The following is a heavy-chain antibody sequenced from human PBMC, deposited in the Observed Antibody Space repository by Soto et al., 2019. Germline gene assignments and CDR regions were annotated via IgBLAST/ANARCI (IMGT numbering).Heavy chain of an antibody. V-gene: IGHV4-39*01. CDR2: IYYSGST. J-gene: IGHJ4*02. D-gene: IGHD5-18*01. Sequence: QLQLQESGPGLVKPSETLSLTCTVSGGSISSSSYYWGWIRHPPGKGLEWIGSIYYSGSTYYNPSLTSRVTISVDTSKNQFSLKLSSVTAADTAVYYCATFGYSYGPVNPYYFDYWGQGTLVTVAS. CDR1: GGSISSSSYY. CDR3: ATFGYSYGPVNPYYFDY.